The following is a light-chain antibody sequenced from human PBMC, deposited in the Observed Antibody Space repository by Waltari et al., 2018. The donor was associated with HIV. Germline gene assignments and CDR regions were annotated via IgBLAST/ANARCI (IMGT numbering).Light chain of an antibody. J-gene: IGLJ2*01. CDR1: KLGDKY. Sequence: SYELTQPPSVSVSPGQTASITCSGDKLGDKYACWYQQKPGQSPVLVFYQDSKRPSGNPERFSGSNAGNTATLTISGTQAMDEADYYCQAWDSSTAGVVFGGGTKLTVL. CDR2: QDS. CDR3: QAWDSSTAGVV. V-gene: IGLV3-1*01.